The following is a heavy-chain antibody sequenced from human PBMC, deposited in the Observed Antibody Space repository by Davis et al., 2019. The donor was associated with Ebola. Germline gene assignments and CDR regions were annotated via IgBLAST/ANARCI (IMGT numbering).Heavy chain of an antibody. J-gene: IGHJ4*02. CDR3: AASAGTVGKFDF. CDR2: IKQDGSEK. Sequence: GESLKISCAASGFTFSSYAMSWVRQAPGKGLEWVANIKQDGSEKYYVDSVKGRFTISRDNAKNSLYLQMNSLRFEDTAVYYCAASAGTVGKFDFWGQGTLVTVSS. D-gene: IGHD1-14*01. CDR1: GFTFSSYA. V-gene: IGHV3-7*03.